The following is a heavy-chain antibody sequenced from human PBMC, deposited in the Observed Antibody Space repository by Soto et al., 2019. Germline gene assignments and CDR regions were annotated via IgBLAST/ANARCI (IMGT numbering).Heavy chain of an antibody. CDR2: IYYSGST. V-gene: IGHV4-30-4*01. D-gene: IGHD4-17*01. CDR3: ARGSFRSDYVLNY. CDR1: GGSISSGDYY. Sequence: SEPLSLTCTVSGGSISSGDYYWSWIRHPPGKGLEWIGYIYYSGSTYYNPSLKSRVTISVDTSKSQFSLKLSSVTAADTAVYYCARGSFRSDYVLNYWGQGPLITVST. J-gene: IGHJ4*02.